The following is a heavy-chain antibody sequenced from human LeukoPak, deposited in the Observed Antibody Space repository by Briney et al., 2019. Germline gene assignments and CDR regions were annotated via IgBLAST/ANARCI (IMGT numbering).Heavy chain of an antibody. Sequence: ASVKVSCKASGYTFTSYGISWVRQAPGQGLEWMGWINPNSGGTNYAQKFQGRVTMTRDTSISTAYMELSRLRSDDTAVYYCAAVGEMATIAYAFDIWGQGTMVTVSS. CDR2: INPNSGGT. CDR3: AAVGEMATIAYAFDI. CDR1: GYTFTSYG. J-gene: IGHJ3*02. V-gene: IGHV1-2*02. D-gene: IGHD5-24*01.